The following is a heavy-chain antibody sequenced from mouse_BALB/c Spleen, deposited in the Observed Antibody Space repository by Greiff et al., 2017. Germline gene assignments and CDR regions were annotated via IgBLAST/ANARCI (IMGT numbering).Heavy chain of an antibody. Sequence: EVQVVESGGGLVKPGGSLKLSCAASGFTFSSYAMSWVRQTPEKRLEWVASISSGGSTYYPDSVKGRFTISRDNARNILYLQMSSLRSEDTAMYYCARYYDDGAMDYWGQGTSVTVSS. CDR3: ARYYDDGAMDY. D-gene: IGHD2-4*01. CDR2: ISSGGST. V-gene: IGHV5-6-5*01. J-gene: IGHJ4*01. CDR1: GFTFSSYA.